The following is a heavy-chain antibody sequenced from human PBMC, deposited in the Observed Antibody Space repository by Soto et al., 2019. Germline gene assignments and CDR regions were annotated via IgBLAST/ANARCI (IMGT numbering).Heavy chain of an antibody. CDR1: GYTFTTYG. J-gene: IGHJ4*02. Sequence: QVQLEQSGAEVKKPGASVKVSCKASGYTFTTYGITWVRKAPGQGLEWVGWISTYNGNTTYAHNLQGRITITTDTFPSRACMERRTLRSDDTVVYYCGRAYRYCSGGDCGPGVCGFGSRGQGPLVMVSS. V-gene: IGHV1-18*01. CDR2: ISTYNGNT. D-gene: IGHD2-15*01. CDR3: GRAYRYCSGGDCGPGVCGFGS.